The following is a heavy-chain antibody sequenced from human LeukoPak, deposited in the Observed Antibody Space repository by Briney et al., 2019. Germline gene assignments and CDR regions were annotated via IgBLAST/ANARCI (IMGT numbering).Heavy chain of an antibody. CDR2: IYPGDSDT. CDR1: GYSFTSYW. CDR3: ARSDYYGSGSYYLFDY. D-gene: IGHD3-10*01. J-gene: IGHJ4*02. Sequence: GESRKISCKGSGYSFTSYWIGWVRRMPGKGLEWMGIIYPGDSDTRYSPSFQGQVTISADKSISTAYLQWSSLKASDTAMYYCARSDYYGSGSYYLFDYWGQGTLVTVSA. V-gene: IGHV5-51*01.